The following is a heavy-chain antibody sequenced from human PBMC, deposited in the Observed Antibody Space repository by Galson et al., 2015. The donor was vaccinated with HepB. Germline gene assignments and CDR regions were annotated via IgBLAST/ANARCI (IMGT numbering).Heavy chain of an antibody. CDR2: TCYRSKWYN. Sequence: CAISGDSVSSNSAAWNWIRQSPSRGLERLGRTCYRSKWYNDYAESVKSRMTIKPDTSKNEFSLQLNSVTPEDTAVYYCARDPSGSYWGRWFDLWGQGIPVTVSS. D-gene: IGHD1-26*01. CDR1: GDSVSSNSAA. CDR3: ARDPSGSYWGRWFDL. J-gene: IGHJ5*02. V-gene: IGHV6-1*01.